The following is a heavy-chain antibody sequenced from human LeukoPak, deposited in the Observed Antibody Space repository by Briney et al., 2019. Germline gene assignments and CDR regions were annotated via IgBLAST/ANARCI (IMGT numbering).Heavy chain of an antibody. CDR1: GFTFSSYW. D-gene: IGHD2-15*01. Sequence: GGSLRLSCAASGFTFSSYWMHWVRQAPGKGLVWVSRINSDGSSTGYADSVKGRFTISRDNAKNTLYLQMNSLRAEDTAVYYCARGPRYCSGGSCYCFYWGQGTLVTVSS. CDR2: INSDGSST. CDR3: ARGPRYCSGGSCYCFY. V-gene: IGHV3-74*01. J-gene: IGHJ4*02.